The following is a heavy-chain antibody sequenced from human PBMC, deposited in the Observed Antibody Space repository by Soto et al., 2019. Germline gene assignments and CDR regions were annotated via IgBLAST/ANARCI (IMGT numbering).Heavy chain of an antibody. V-gene: IGHV2-5*02. Sequence: QITLKESGPTLVKPTQTLTLTCTFSGFSLTTSGVGVGWIRQPPGKALEWLALIYWDDDKRYSPSLKNRLTLTKDTSRNQVVLTLIDLDPVDTATYYCAHKSLVPFGMDVWGQGTTVTVAS. D-gene: IGHD3-10*01. CDR1: GFSLTTSGVG. CDR2: IYWDDDK. CDR3: AHKSLVPFGMDV. J-gene: IGHJ6*02.